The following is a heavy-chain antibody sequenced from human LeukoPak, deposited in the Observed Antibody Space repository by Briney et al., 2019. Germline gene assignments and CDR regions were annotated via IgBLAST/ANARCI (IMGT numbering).Heavy chain of an antibody. V-gene: IGHV1-18*01. CDR1: GYTFSSYG. CDR2: VSGYNDKK. D-gene: IGHD3-10*01. Sequence: ASVKVSCKASGYTFSSYGISWVRLAPGQGLEGTGWVSGYNDKKKYAQKVQDRVTMTTDTSTSTAYMELRSLRSDDTAVYYCARAGFTMVRGSLDYWGQGTLVTVSS. J-gene: IGHJ4*02. CDR3: ARAGFTMVRGSLDY.